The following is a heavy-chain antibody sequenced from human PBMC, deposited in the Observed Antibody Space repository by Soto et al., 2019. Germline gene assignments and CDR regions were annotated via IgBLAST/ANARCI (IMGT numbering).Heavy chain of an antibody. J-gene: IGHJ4*02. CDR2: IYSGGYT. D-gene: IGHD3-22*01. CDR3: AREAIIVIAAPEYYFDY. CDR1: GFDVSNTD. V-gene: IGHV3-66*01. Sequence: EVQLVKSGGDLVQRGGSLRLSCAASGFDVSNTDMSWVRQAPGKGLEWVSVIYSGGYTNYADSVKGRFIVSRDSPKNTLYLQMDSLRAEDTAVYYCAREAIIVIAAPEYYFDYWGQGTLVTVSS.